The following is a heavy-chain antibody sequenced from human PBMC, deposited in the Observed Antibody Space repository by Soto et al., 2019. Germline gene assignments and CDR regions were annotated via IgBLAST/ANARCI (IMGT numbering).Heavy chain of an antibody. CDR1: GFTFSSYS. CDR3: AVIGVVAATHWFDP. V-gene: IGHV3-21*01. J-gene: IGHJ5*02. Sequence: EVQLVESGGGLVKPGGSLRLSCAASGFTFSSYSMNWVRQAPGKGLEWVSPISSSSTYIYYADSVKGRFTISRDNAKNSLYLQMNSLRAEDTALYYCAVIGVVAATHWFDPWGQGTLVTVSS. D-gene: IGHD2-15*01. CDR2: ISSSSTYI.